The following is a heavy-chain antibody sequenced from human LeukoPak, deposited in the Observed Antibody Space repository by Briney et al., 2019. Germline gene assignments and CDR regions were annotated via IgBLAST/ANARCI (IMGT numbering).Heavy chain of an antibody. Sequence: GGSLRLSCAASGFTFSSYEMNWVRQAPGKGLEWVSYISSSGSTMYYADSVKGRFTISRDNAKNSLYLQMNSLRAEDTAVYYCARGGLRGVINYYYGMDVWGQGTTVTVSS. CDR3: ARGGLRGVINYYYGMDV. CDR2: ISSSGSTM. CDR1: GFTFSSYE. J-gene: IGHJ6*02. D-gene: IGHD3-10*01. V-gene: IGHV3-48*03.